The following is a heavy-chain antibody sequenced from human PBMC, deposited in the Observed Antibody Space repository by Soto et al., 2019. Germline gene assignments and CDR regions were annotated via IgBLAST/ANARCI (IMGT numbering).Heavy chain of an antibody. CDR1: GYTFTSYG. Sequence: QVQLVQSGAEVKKPGASVKVSCKASGYTFTSYGISWVRQAPGQGLEWMGWISAYNGNTNYAQKLQGRVTMTTDTSTSKSYMELRSLRSDDTAVYYCARGEGGEHYYGSGSPNDYWGQGTLVTVSS. D-gene: IGHD3-10*01. J-gene: IGHJ4*02. CDR3: ARGEGGEHYYGSGSPNDY. V-gene: IGHV1-18*01. CDR2: ISAYNGNT.